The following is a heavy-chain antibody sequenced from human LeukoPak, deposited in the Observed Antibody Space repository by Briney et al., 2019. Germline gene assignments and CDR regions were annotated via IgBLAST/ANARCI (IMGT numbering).Heavy chain of an antibody. D-gene: IGHD3-10*01. CDR2: ISRRGNT. CDR1: GGSISSHY. Sequence: PSETLSLTCTVSGGSISSHYWSWIRQPPGKGLEWIGQISRRGNTNYNPSLKSRVTISVDTSKNQLSLKLSTVTAADTALYYCARHGEYYFDYWGQGTLVTVSS. J-gene: IGHJ4*02. CDR3: ARHGEYYFDY. V-gene: IGHV4-34*01.